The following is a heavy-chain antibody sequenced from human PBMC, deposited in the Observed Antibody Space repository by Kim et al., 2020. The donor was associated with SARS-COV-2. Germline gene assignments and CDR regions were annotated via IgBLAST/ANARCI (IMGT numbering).Heavy chain of an antibody. V-gene: IGHV3-23*01. CDR2: T. J-gene: IGHJ4*02. D-gene: IGHD6-19*01. Sequence: TYYADSVKGRFTISRDNSENTLYLQMNSLRAEDTAVYYCANGGVAVEIGYWGQGTLVTVSS. CDR3: ANGGVAVEIGY.